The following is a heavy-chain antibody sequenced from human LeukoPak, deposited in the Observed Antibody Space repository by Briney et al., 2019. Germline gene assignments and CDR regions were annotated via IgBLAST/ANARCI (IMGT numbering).Heavy chain of an antibody. CDR3: ARGGFGEPDNWFDP. CDR1: GYTFTSYG. Sequence: ASVKVSCKASGYTFTSYGISWVRQAPGQGLEWMGWISAYNGNTNYAQKLQGRVTMTRDMSTSTVYMELSSLRSEDTAVYYCARGGFGEPDNWFDPWGQGTLVAVSS. V-gene: IGHV1-18*01. D-gene: IGHD3-10*01. J-gene: IGHJ5*02. CDR2: ISAYNGNT.